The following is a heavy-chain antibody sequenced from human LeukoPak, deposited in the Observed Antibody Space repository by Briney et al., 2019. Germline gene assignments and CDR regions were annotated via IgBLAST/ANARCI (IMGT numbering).Heavy chain of an antibody. CDR1: GGSFSGYY. CDR3: ARNDYFGINNGMDV. Sequence: SSETLSLTCAVYGGSFSGYYWSWIRQPPGKGLEWIGEINHGGSTNYNPSLKSRVTISVDTSKNQFSLKLSSVTAADTAVYYCARNDYFGINNGMDVWGQGTTVTVS. V-gene: IGHV4-34*01. J-gene: IGHJ6*02. D-gene: IGHD2/OR15-2a*01. CDR2: INHGGST.